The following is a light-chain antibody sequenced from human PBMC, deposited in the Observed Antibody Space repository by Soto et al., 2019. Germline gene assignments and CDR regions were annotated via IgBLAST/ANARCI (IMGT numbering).Light chain of an antibody. J-gene: IGLJ1*01. V-gene: IGLV2-14*01. CDR2: EVS. CDR3: TSYTSISTYV. CDR1: SSDVGGYNH. Sequence: QSALTQPASVSESPGQSITISCAGTSSDVGGYNHVSWYQQHADKAPKLLIHEVSNRPSGVSNRFSGSKSGNTASLTISGLQADDEADYYCTSYTSISTYVFGPGIKVTV.